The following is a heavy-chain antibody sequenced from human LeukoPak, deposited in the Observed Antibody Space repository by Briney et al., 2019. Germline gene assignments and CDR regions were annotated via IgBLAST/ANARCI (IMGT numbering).Heavy chain of an antibody. D-gene: IGHD3-10*01. J-gene: IGHJ4*02. CDR1: GFTFSSYA. CDR3: ARGPELLWFGEFNFDY. Sequence: GGSLRLSCAASGFTFSSYAMHWVRQAPGKGLEWVAVISYDGSNKYYADSVKGRFTISRDNSKNTLYLQMNSLRAEDTAVYYCARGPELLWFGEFNFDYWGQGTLVTVSS. CDR2: ISYDGSNK. V-gene: IGHV3-30-3*01.